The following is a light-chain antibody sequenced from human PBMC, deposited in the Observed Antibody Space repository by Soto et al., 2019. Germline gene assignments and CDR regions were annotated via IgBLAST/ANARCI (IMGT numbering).Light chain of an antibody. V-gene: IGLV3-21*02. CDR2: DDS. J-gene: IGLJ3*02. Sequence: SYELTQPPSVSVAPGQTARLTCGGDNIAAKSVHWYRQKPGQPPVLVIYDDSDRPSGIPERFSGSNSGNTATLTISRVEAGDEADYYCQVWDSTSDHWVFGGGTQLTVL. CDR1: NIAAKS. CDR3: QVWDSTSDHWV.